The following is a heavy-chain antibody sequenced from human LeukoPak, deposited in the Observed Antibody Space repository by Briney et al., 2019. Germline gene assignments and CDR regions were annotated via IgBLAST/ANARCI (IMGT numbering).Heavy chain of an antibody. J-gene: IGHJ5*02. CDR3: ARVDTYYYDSSGYYYNWFDP. CDR2: INHSGST. CDR1: GGSFSGYY. D-gene: IGHD3-22*01. V-gene: IGHV4-34*01. Sequence: SETLSLTCAVYGGSFSGYYWSWIRQPPGKGLEWIGEINHSGSTNYNPSLKSRVTISVDTSKNQFSLKLSSVTAADTAVYYCARVDTYYYDSSGYYYNWFDPWGQGTLVTVSS.